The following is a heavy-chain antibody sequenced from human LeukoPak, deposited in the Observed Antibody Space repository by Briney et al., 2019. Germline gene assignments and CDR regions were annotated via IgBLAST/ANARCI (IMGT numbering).Heavy chain of an antibody. V-gene: IGHV3-48*04. D-gene: IGHD6-19*01. CDR1: GFIFSTYG. Sequence: TGGSLRLSCAASGFIFSTYGMNWVRQAPGKGLEWVSHISSSTDSIYYADSVRGRFTVSRDDTKNSLYLQMNSLRAEDTAVYYCARAGDLGVAVCGDYWGQGTLVTVSS. CDR3: ARAGDLGVAVCGDY. CDR2: ISSSTDSI. J-gene: IGHJ4*02.